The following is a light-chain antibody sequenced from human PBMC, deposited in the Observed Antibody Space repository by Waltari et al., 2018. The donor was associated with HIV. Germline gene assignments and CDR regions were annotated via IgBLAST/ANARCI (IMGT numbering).Light chain of an antibody. CDR3: CSYTGYNDLL. J-gene: IGLJ3*02. CDR2: EVT. CDR1: SSDVGGYNY. Sequence: QSALTQPPSASGSPGQSVTISCTGTSSDVGGYNYVSWYQQHPGKPPKLILFEVTKRPSGVTNLCSGSKSGNTASLTVSGLQADDEADYYCCSYTGYNDLLFGAGTKLTVL. V-gene: IGLV2-8*01.